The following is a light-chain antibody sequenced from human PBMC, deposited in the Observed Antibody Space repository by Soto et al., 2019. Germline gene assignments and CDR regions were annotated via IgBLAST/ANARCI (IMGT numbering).Light chain of an antibody. CDR2: DVS. V-gene: IGLV2-14*01. J-gene: IGLJ1*01. Sequence: QSALTQPASVSGSPGQSITISCVGTSSDIGDYNYVSWYQQHPGKGPKVIIYDVSNRPSGVSYRFSATKSGNTASLTISWLQAEDEADYYCCSYTRSGTLIFGTGTKVTVL. CDR3: CSYTRSGTLI. CDR1: SSDIGDYNY.